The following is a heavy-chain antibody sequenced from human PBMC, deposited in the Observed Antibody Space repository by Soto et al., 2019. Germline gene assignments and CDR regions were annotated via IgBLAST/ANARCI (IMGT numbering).Heavy chain of an antibody. CDR2: IYYSGST. J-gene: IGHJ6*02. Sequence: SETLSLTCAVSGGSISSGGYSWSWIRQPPGKGLEWIGYIYYSGSTNYNPSLKSRVTISVDTSKNQFSLKLSSVTAADTAVYYCASVTRTCISTSCYRYYYGMDVWGQGTTVTVAS. V-gene: IGHV4-61*08. D-gene: IGHD2-2*02. CDR1: GGSISSGGYS. CDR3: ASVTRTCISTSCYRYYYGMDV.